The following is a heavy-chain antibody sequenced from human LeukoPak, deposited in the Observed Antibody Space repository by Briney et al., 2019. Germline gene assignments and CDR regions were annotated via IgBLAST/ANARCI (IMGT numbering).Heavy chain of an antibody. CDR3: AKGRLVVAAHPGWYFDL. D-gene: IGHD2-15*01. J-gene: IGHJ2*01. V-gene: IGHV3-23*01. CDR1: GFTFSSYA. Sequence: PGGSLRLSCAASGFTFSSYATSWVRQAPGKGLEWVSAISGSGGSTYYADSVKGRFTISRDNSKNTLYLQMNSLRAEDTAVYYCAKGRLVVAAHPGWYFDLWGRGTLVTVSS. CDR2: ISGSGGST.